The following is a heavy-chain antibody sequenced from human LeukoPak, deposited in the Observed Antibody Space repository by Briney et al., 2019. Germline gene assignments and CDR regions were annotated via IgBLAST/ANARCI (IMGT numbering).Heavy chain of an antibody. D-gene: IGHD1-1*01. CDR3: VGRPWNFDY. Sequence: GGSLRLSCAAPGFTFSDYYMSWIRQAPGKGLEWVGRVKSKNDGGSTDYAAPVKGRFFISRDDSRGTLSLEMNSLKIGDTVVYFCVGRPWNFDYWGQGTLVTVSS. CDR2: VKSKNDGGST. V-gene: IGHV3-15*01. CDR1: GFTFSDYY. J-gene: IGHJ4*02.